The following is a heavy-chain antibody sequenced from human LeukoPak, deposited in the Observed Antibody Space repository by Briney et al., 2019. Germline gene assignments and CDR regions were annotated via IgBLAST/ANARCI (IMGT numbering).Heavy chain of an antibody. CDR1: GGSVSSGSYY. CDR2: IYYSGST. Sequence: PSETLSLTCTVSGGSVSSGSYYWSWIRQPPGKGLEWIGYIYYSGSTNYNPSLKSRVTISVDTSKNQFSLKLSSVTAADTAVYYCARDRGEQLGLFDYWGQGTLVTVSS. CDR3: ARDRGEQLGLFDY. J-gene: IGHJ4*02. D-gene: IGHD6-6*01. V-gene: IGHV4-61*01.